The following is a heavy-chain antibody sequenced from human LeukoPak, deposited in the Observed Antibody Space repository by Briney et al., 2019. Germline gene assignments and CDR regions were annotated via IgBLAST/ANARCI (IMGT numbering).Heavy chain of an antibody. J-gene: IGHJ4*02. CDR2: ISGSSDAP. CDR1: GYPFSNFA. D-gene: IGHD1-1*01. Sequence: GGSLRLSCEGSGYPFSNFAMSWIRQAPGKGLEWVSIISGSSDAPYYADSVKGRFTFSRDNSENTLYLQMNSLRVDDTAVYYCAKNTGGTYSPLDYWGQGTLVTVSS. V-gene: IGHV3-23*01. CDR3: AKNTGGTYSPLDY.